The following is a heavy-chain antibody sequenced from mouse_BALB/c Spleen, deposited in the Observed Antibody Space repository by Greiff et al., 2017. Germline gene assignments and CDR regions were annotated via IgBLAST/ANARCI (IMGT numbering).Heavy chain of an antibody. CDR3: ARRARIPSDAMDY. Sequence: QVTLKESGPGILQPSQTLSLTCSFSGFSLSTSGMGVSWIRQPSGKGLEWLAHIYWDDDKRYNPSLKSRLTISKDTSRNQVFLKITSVDTADTATYYCARRARIPSDAMDYWGQGTSVTVSS. J-gene: IGHJ4*01. D-gene: IGHD3-1*01. CDR2: IYWDDDK. V-gene: IGHV8-12*01. CDR1: GFSLSTSGMG.